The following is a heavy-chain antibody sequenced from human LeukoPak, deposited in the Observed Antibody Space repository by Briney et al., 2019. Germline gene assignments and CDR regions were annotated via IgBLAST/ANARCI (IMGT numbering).Heavy chain of an antibody. CDR1: GGSISTYY. J-gene: IGHJ6*03. CDR2: IYYSGST. D-gene: IGHD1-1*01. Sequence: PSETLSLTCTVSGGSISTYYWSWIRQPPGKGLEWIGYIYYSGSTNYNPSIKSRVTISVDTSKNQFSLKLSSVTAADTAVYYCARGFLGGIHDNTHGYYYYYYMDVWGKGTTVTVSS. CDR3: ARGFLGGIHDNTHGYYYYYYMDV. V-gene: IGHV4-59*01.